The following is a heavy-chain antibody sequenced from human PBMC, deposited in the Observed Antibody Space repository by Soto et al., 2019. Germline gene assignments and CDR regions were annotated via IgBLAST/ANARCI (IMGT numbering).Heavy chain of an antibody. Sequence: QVQLVQSGAEVKKPGSSVKVSCKASGGTFSSYAISWVRQAPGQGLEWMGGIIPIFGTANYAQKFQGRVTITADESTSTAYMALSSLRSEDTAVYYCARAGGSLIAVADPLFDYWGQGTLVTVSS. CDR2: IIPIFGTA. CDR1: GGTFSSYA. J-gene: IGHJ4*02. D-gene: IGHD6-19*01. V-gene: IGHV1-69*01. CDR3: ARAGGSLIAVADPLFDY.